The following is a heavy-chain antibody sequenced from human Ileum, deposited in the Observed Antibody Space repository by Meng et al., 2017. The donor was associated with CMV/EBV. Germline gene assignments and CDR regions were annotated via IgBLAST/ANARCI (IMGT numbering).Heavy chain of an antibody. J-gene: IGHJ4*02. Sequence: QGHLVQSGAEVKKPWASVKVSCKASGYTFTGYYLHWVRQAPGQGLEWMAWINPNTGTTDYAQKFRGRVTMTRDTSISTAYMELSSLKSDDTAVYYCTRGGGAADYWGQGTLVTVSS. CDR2: INPNTGTT. CDR1: GYTFTGYY. D-gene: IGHD1-26*01. CDR3: TRGGGAADY. V-gene: IGHV1-2*02.